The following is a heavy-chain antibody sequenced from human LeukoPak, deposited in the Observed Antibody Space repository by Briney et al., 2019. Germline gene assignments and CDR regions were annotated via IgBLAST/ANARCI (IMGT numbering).Heavy chain of an antibody. Sequence: PGGSLRLSCAASGFTFSSYTMNWVRQAPGKGLEWVSSIPDNGAYSHHADSVKGRFTISRDNAGNSLYLDMHNLGAEDTAVYYCVRGDSRDYWGQGTLVTVSS. J-gene: IGHJ4*02. CDR2: IPDNGAYS. V-gene: IGHV3-21*01. CDR1: GFTFSSYT. CDR3: VRGDSRDY. D-gene: IGHD6-13*01.